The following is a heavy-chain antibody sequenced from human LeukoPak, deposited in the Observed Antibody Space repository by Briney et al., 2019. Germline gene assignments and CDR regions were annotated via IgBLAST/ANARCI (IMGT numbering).Heavy chain of an antibody. J-gene: IGHJ6*03. Sequence: GGSLRLSCAASGFTFSSYSMNWVRQAPGKGLEWVSYISSSSSTIYYADSVKGRFTISRDNAKNSLYLQMNSLRDEDTAVYYCARVLRYFDWLEGYYMDVWGKGTTVTVSS. CDR3: ARVLRYFDWLEGYYMDV. CDR1: GFTFSSYS. CDR2: ISSSSSTI. D-gene: IGHD3-9*01. V-gene: IGHV3-48*02.